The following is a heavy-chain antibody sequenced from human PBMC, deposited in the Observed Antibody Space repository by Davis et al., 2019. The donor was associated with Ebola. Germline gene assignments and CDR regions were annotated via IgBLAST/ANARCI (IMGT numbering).Heavy chain of an antibody. CDR1: GGSISSSNW. V-gene: IGHV4-4*02. Sequence: SETLSLTCTVSGGSISSSNWWSWVRQPPGKGLEWIGEIYHSGSTNYNPSLKSRVTISVDKSKNQFSLKLSSVTAADTAVYYCARAAPTLYYFDYWGQGTLVTVPS. CDR2: IYHSGST. D-gene: IGHD3-10*01. CDR3: ARAAPTLYYFDY. J-gene: IGHJ4*02.